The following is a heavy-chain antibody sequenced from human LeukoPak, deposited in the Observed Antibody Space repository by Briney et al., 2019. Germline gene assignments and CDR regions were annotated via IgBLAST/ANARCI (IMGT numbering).Heavy chain of an antibody. V-gene: IGHV3-7*01. Sequence: QSGGSLRLSCAASGFTFSSYWMSWVRQAPGKGLEWVANIKQDGNEKYYVDSVKGRFTISRDNAKNSLYLQMNSLRAEDTAVYYCARDRRYCSSTSCPYYYYYYMDVWGKGTTVTVSS. D-gene: IGHD2-2*01. CDR3: ARDRRYCSSTSCPYYYYYYMDV. CDR1: GFTFSSYW. J-gene: IGHJ6*03. CDR2: IKQDGNEK.